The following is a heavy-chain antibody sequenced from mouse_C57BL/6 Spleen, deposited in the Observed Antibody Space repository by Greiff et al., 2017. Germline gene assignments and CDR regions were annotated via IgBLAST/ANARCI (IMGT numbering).Heavy chain of an antibody. J-gene: IGHJ4*01. CDR3: ARHSRGTVVAGDAMYY. Sequence: VHLVESGPGLVAPSQSLSITCTVSGFSLTSYGVHWVRQPPGKGLEWLVVIWSDGSTTYNSALKSRLSISKDNSKSQVFLKMNSLQTDDTAMYYCARHSRGTVVAGDAMYYWGQGTSVTVSS. V-gene: IGHV2-6-1*01. CDR1: GFSLTSYG. D-gene: IGHD1-1*01. CDR2: IWSDGST.